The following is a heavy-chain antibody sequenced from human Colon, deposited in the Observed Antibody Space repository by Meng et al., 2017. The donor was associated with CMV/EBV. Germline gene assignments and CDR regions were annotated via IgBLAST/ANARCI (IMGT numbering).Heavy chain of an antibody. CDR1: VYRVVSYA. D-gene: IGHD3-10*01. V-gene: IGHV7-4-1*02. Sequence: SVYRVVSYAMHWVRQAPGKGLEWMGWINTNTGNPNYAQGFTGRFVFSSDTSVSTASLQINSLKAEDTGVYYCAREYYGSASYYNFDYWGQGTLVTVSS. CDR3: AREYYGSASYYNFDY. J-gene: IGHJ4*02. CDR2: INTNTGNP.